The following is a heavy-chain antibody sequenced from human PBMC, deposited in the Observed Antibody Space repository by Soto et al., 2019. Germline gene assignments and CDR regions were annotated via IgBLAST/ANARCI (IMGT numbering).Heavy chain of an antibody. J-gene: IGHJ6*01. CDR1: GFNVSNYY. CDR2: LYSGGTI. Sequence: EVQLVESGGGLVQPGGSLRLSCEASGFNVSNYYMTWVRQAPGKGLEWVSVLYSGGTIYYADSVKGRFTISRHDSKNTLYLQMTSLRAEDTAVYYCARGWRSLGVDYYYGLDVWGQGTTVTVSS. V-gene: IGHV3-53*04. D-gene: IGHD2-8*01. CDR3: ARGWRSLGVDYYYGLDV.